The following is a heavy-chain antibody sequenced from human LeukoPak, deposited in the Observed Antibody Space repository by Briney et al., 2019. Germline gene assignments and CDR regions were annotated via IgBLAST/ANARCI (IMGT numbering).Heavy chain of an antibody. CDR2: MYYSGST. CDR3: ARPYYYNSRIDP. V-gene: IGHV4-30-4*01. CDR1: ARSTSSGDYY. J-gene: IGHJ5*02. D-gene: IGHD3-22*01. Sequence: SETLSLTCTVSARSTSSGDYYWSWIRQPPVKGPVRIAYMYYSGSTYYNPSLKSRVTMSADTSKNQLSLKLSSVPAADTAVYYCARPYYYNSRIDPWGQGILVTVSS.